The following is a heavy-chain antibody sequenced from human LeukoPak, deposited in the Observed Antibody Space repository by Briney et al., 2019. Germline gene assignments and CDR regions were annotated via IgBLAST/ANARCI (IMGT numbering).Heavy chain of an antibody. V-gene: IGHV4-38-2*01. CDR2: IYHSGST. CDR1: GYSISSGYY. D-gene: IGHD2-2*02. J-gene: IGHJ4*02. Sequence: SETLSLTCAVSGYSISSGYYWGWIRQPPVKGLEWIGNIYHSGSTYKNPSLKSRVTIPLDTSKNQFSLNLSSVTAADTAMYYCARLSGAPIRHPIYHFDYWGQGTLVTVSS. CDR3: ARLSGAPIRHPIYHFDY.